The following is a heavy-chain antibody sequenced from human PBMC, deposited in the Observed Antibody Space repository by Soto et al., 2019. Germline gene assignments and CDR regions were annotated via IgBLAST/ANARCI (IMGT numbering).Heavy chain of an antibody. J-gene: IGHJ4*02. CDR1: GFAFSSYS. V-gene: IGHV3-21*04. CDR2: ISSTGTFI. Sequence: EVQLVESGGGLVKPGGSLRLSCAASGFAFSSYSMNWVRQAPGKGLEWVSSISSTGTFIYYGDSVKGRFTVSRDNAQRSLYRAVRSLRAGGSAMYYCARCYVGIIDSARAGIAYWGQGTGVTVSS. CDR3: ARCYVGIIDSARAGIAY. D-gene: IGHD3-16*01.